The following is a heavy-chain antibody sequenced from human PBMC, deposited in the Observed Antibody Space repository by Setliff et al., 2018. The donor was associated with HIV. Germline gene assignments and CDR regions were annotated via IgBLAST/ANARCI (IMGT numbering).Heavy chain of an antibody. D-gene: IGHD3-3*01. V-gene: IGHV4-39*02. J-gene: IGHJ4*02. CDR2: IYYSGTT. CDR1: GVSFTSTTYY. CDR3: AIRDRSFDFWSGYYQRDF. Sequence: LSLTCNVSGVSFTSTTYYWGWVRQPPGKGLEWIGSIYYSGTTYYKSSLKSRVTISVDTSESHFSLRLNSVSAADTGIYYCAIRDRSFDFWSGYYQRDFWSQGILVTVSS.